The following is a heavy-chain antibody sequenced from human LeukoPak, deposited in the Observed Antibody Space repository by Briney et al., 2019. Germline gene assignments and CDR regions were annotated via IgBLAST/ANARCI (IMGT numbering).Heavy chain of an antibody. CDR3: ATVRTYSSGWPPSYGMDV. J-gene: IGHJ6*02. CDR1: GYTLTELS. Sequence: AASVKVSCKVSGYTLTELSMHWVRQAPGKGLEWMGGFDPEDGETIYAQKFQGRVTMTEDTSTDTAYMELSSLRSEDTAVYYCATVRTYSSGWPPSYGMDVWGQGTTVTVSS. V-gene: IGHV1-24*01. D-gene: IGHD6-19*01. CDR2: FDPEDGET.